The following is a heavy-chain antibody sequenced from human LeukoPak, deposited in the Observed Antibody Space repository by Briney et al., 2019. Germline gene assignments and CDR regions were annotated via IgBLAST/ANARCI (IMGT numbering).Heavy chain of an antibody. Sequence: ASVKVSCKASGNTFINYGFRWVRQAPGQGLRWMGLVSAYNGDTSYAQNIQDRVTMTADRSTGTVYLELRSLRSDDTAVYYCARGGATRERYFDYWGQGTLVTVSS. CDR1: GNTFINYG. D-gene: IGHD1-26*01. V-gene: IGHV1-18*01. J-gene: IGHJ4*02. CDR3: ARGGATRERYFDY. CDR2: VSAYNGDT.